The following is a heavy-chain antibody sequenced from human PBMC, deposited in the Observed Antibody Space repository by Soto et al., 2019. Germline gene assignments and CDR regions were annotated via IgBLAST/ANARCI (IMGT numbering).Heavy chain of an antibody. CDR3: ARDKITGLFDY. D-gene: IGHD2-8*02. V-gene: IGHV4-61*01. CDR1: GGSVSSGSYY. CDR2: IYYSGST. J-gene: IGHJ4*02. Sequence: PETLSLTCTVSGGSVSSGSYYWSWIRQPPGKGLEWIGYIYYSGSTNYNPSLKSRVTISVDTSKNQFSLKLSSVTAADTAVYYCARDKITGLFDYWGQGTLVTVSS.